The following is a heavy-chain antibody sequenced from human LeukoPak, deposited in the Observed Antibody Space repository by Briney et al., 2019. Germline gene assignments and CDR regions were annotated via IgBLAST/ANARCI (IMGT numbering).Heavy chain of an antibody. CDR2: ISAYNGKT. CDR1: GYTFTSYG. V-gene: IGHV1-18*01. CDR3: ARVVSSRGFDY. Sequence: WASVKVSCKASGYTFTSYGISWVRQAPGQGLEWMGWISAYNGKTNYAQKLQGRVTMTTDTSTSTAYMELRSLRSDDTAVYYCARVVSSRGFDYWGQGTLVTVSS. J-gene: IGHJ4*02. D-gene: IGHD2-2*01.